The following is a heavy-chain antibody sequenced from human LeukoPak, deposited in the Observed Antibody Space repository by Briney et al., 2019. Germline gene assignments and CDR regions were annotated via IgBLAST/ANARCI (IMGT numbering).Heavy chain of an antibody. D-gene: IGHD2-2*01. CDR3: ARWGLVAPGTYYYYYMDV. V-gene: IGHV3-21*04. J-gene: IGHJ6*03. CDR1: GFTFSSYS. CDR2: ISSSSSYI. Sequence: GGSLRLSCAASGFTFSSYSMNWVRQAPGKGLEWVSSISSSSSYIYYADSVKGRFIISRDNAKNSLYLQMNSLRAEDTAVYFCARWGLVAPGTYYYYYMDVWGRGTTVTVSS.